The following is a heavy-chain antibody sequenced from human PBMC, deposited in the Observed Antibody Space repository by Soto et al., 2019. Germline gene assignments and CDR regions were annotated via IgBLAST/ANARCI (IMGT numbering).Heavy chain of an antibody. D-gene: IGHD5-18*01. J-gene: IGHJ4*02. CDR2: IIPLFGTA. CDR1: GGTFSSYT. V-gene: IGHV1-69*12. CDR3: AKAGRTGYSYGYGYFDY. Sequence: QVQLVQSGAEVKKPGSSVKVSCKASGGTFSSYTISWVRQAPGQGLEWMGGIIPLFGTANDAQKFQGRVPITADESTSTVYMEVSSLRSEDTAVYYCAKAGRTGYSYGYGYFDYWGQGTLVTVSS.